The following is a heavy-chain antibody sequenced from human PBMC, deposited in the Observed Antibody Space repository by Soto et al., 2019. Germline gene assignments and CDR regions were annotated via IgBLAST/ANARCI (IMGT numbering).Heavy chain of an antibody. D-gene: IGHD5-12*01. Sequence: QLQLQESGSGLVKPSQTLFLTCAVSGGPISSGGYSWSWIRQPPGKGLEWIGYIYHSGSTYYNPSLKSRVTISVDRSKNQFSLKLSSVTAADTAVYYCAAGGGLPRYYWGQGTLVTVSS. CDR2: IYHSGST. V-gene: IGHV4-30-2*01. CDR3: AAGGGLPRYY. J-gene: IGHJ4*02. CDR1: GGPISSGGYS.